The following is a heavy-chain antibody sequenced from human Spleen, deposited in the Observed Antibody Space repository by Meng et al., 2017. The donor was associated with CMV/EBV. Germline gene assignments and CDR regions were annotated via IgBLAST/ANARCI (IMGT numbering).Heavy chain of an antibody. CDR2: ISGSGGST. J-gene: IGHJ4*02. CDR1: GFTFSSYA. CDR3: ARDETSITMVRGVIDY. Sequence: GGSLRLSCAASGFTFSSYAMSWVRQAPGKGLEWVSAISGSGGSTYYADSVKGRFTISRDNSKNTLYLQMNSLRAEDTAVYYCARDETSITMVRGVIDYWGQGTLVTVSS. V-gene: IGHV3-23*01. D-gene: IGHD3-10*01.